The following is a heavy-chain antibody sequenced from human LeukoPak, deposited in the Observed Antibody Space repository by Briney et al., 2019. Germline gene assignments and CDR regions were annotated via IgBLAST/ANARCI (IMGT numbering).Heavy chain of an antibody. Sequence: GGSLRLSCAASGFTFSSYSMNWVRQAPGKGLEWVSSISSSISYIYYADSVKGRFTISRDNAKNSLHLQMNSLRAEDTAVYYCARARPAAAPFDYWGQGTLVTVSS. CDR2: ISSSISYI. V-gene: IGHV3-21*01. CDR1: GFTFSSYS. CDR3: ARARPAAAPFDY. D-gene: IGHD2-2*01. J-gene: IGHJ4*02.